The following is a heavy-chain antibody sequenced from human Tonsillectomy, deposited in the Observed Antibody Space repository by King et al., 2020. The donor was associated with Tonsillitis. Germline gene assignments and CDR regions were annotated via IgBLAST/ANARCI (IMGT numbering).Heavy chain of an antibody. D-gene: IGHD4-17*01. V-gene: IGHV3-30*18. J-gene: IGHJ6*02. Sequence: VQLVESGGGVVQPGRSLRLSCAASGFPFRSYGMHWVRQAPGKGLEWVILISDDGNKKYYADSVMGRFTISRDNAKNTLYLQMNSLTAEDTAVYYCAKSIGYGDNDYAMDVWGQGTPVTVSS. CDR2: ISDDGNKK. CDR1: GFPFRSYG. CDR3: AKSIGYGDNDYAMDV.